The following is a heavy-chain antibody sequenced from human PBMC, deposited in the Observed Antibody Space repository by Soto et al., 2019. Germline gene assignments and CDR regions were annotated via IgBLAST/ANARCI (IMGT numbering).Heavy chain of an antibody. CDR1: GYTFTSYA. J-gene: IGHJ6*02. V-gene: IGHV1-3*01. CDR2: SNAGNGNT. CDR3: ARDLWRTAPYGMYV. D-gene: IGHD1-1*01. Sequence: QFQLVQSGAEVKKPGASVKVSCKASGYTFTSYAMHWVPQSPGQRLEGMGWSNAGNGNTTYSQKFQGRVTITRDTSASTAYMELSRLRPEDKSVYYCARDLWRTAPYGMYVWGQGTTVTVS.